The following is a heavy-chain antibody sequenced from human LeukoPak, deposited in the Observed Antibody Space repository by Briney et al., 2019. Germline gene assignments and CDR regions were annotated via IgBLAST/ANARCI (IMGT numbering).Heavy chain of an antibody. CDR2: IYPGDSDT. CDR1: GYRFTSYW. J-gene: IGHJ5*02. Sequence: GESLKISCKGSGYRFTSYWIGWVRQMPGKGLEWMGIIYPGDSDTRYSPSFQGQVTISADKSISTAYLQWSSLKASDTAMYYCARQRYYGSGSSRGFDPWGQGTLVTVSS. V-gene: IGHV5-51*01. D-gene: IGHD3-10*01. CDR3: ARQRYYGSGSSRGFDP.